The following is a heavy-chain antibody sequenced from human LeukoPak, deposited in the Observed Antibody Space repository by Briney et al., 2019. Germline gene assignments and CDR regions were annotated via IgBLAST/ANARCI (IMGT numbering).Heavy chain of an antibody. D-gene: IGHD2-2*01. CDR1: GGSFSGYY. CDR3: ARLHTAIKSCSSTSCQDY. J-gene: IGHJ4*02. V-gene: IGHV4-34*01. CDR2: INHSGST. Sequence: PSETLSLTCAVYGGSFSGYYWSWIRQPPGKGLEWIGEINHSGSTNYNPSLKSRVTISVDTSKNQFSLKLSSVTAADTAVYYCARLHTAIKSCSSTSCQDYWGQGTLVTVSS.